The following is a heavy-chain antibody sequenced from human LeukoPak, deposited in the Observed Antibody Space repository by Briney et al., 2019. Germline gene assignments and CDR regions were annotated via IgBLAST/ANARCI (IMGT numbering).Heavy chain of an antibody. CDR1: GYTFTGYY. V-gene: IGHV1-2*02. J-gene: IGHJ5*02. CDR3: ARVTVLGYCSSTSCYSPWFDP. D-gene: IGHD2-2*02. Sequence: GASVKVSCKASGYTFTGYYMHGVREAPGQGLEWMGWINPNSGGTNYAQKFQGRVTMTRDTSISTAYMELSRLRSDDTAVYSCARVTVLGYCSSTSCYSPWFDPWGQETLVTVSS. CDR2: INPNSGGT.